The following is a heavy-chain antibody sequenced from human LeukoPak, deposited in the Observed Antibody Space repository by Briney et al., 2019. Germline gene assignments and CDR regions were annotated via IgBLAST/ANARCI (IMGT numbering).Heavy chain of an antibody. V-gene: IGHV4-59*01. CDR1: GGSISSYY. CDR2: IYYSGST. D-gene: IGHD3-10*01. CDR3: ARLPSYYYGSGSHSDY. J-gene: IGHJ4*02. Sequence: PSETLSLTCTVSGGSISSYYWSWIRQPPGKGLEWIGYIYYSGSTNYNPSLKSRVTISVDTSKNQFSLKLSSVTAADTAVYYCARLPSYYYGSGSHSDYWGQGTLVTVSS.